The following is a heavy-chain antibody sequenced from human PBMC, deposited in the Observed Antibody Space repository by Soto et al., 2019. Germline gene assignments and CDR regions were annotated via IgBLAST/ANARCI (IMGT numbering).Heavy chain of an antibody. CDR3: ARDHQRNYGFWSGYYAFDI. J-gene: IGHJ3*02. Sequence: SETLSLTCAVSGGSISSGGYSWSWIRQPPGKGLEWIGYIYHSGSTYYNPSLKSRVTMSVDTSKNQFSLKLSSVTAADTAVYYCARDHQRNYGFWSGYYAFDIWGQGTMVTVSS. CDR2: IYHSGST. CDR1: GGSISSGGYS. V-gene: IGHV4-30-2*01. D-gene: IGHD3-3*01.